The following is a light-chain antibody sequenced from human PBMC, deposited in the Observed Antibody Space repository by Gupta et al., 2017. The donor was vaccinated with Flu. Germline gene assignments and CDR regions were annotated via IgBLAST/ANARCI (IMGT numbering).Light chain of an antibody. V-gene: IGLV1-47*01. J-gene: IGLJ3*02. CDR3: AAGDASRSIWV. Sequence: IVSNDLFWYHHRPAAAPKLLLFKDSRRHSAVPERFSGSKYATTAAMATSGLQAEDEGDYYCAAGDASRSIWVFGGGTKLTVL. CDR2: KDS. CDR1: IVSND.